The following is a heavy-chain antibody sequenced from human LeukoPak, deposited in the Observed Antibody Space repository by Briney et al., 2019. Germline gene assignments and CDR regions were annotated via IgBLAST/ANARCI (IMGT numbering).Heavy chain of an antibody. CDR1: GYTFTNNW. Sequence: PGESLNISCKASGYTFTNNWSAWLPRTPGKGRDGLAIIYPVDADTTYRPSLQGQATISAHKSVNTAYRQWTSLKPTDTSITDCATVCSSYTCPRPPHDYWGQGTLVTVSS. CDR2: IYPVDADT. CDR3: ATVCSSYTCPRPPHDY. D-gene: IGHD2-2*01. J-gene: IGHJ4*02. V-gene: IGHV5-51*01.